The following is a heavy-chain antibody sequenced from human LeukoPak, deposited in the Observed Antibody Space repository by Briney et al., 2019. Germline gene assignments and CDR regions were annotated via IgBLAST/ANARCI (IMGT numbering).Heavy chain of an antibody. CDR2: INQDESQK. J-gene: IGHJ4*02. V-gene: IGHV3-7*03. D-gene: IGHD1-26*01. CDR3: ARDLIGFSAY. CDR1: GFTFSTYW. Sequence: GGSLRLSCGASGFTFSTYWMSWVRQAPGKGLEWVANINQDESQKYYVDSVKGRFNISRDNAKNSLYLQMNSLRAEDTAVYYCARDLIGFSAYWGQGTLVTVSS.